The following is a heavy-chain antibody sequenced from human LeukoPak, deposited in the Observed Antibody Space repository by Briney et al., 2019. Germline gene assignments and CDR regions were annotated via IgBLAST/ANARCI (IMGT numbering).Heavy chain of an antibody. J-gene: IGHJ6*03. V-gene: IGHV4-39*01. D-gene: IGHD1-26*01. CDR1: GDSIINNDYS. Sequence: SETLSLTCIVSGDSIINNDYSWDWIRQPPGKGLEWIGSLQNSGNRNSHLSLRSRVTLSIDTSKNQFSLKVSSVTATDTAVYYCAMRRNWEDYMDVWGKGTTVTVSS. CDR3: AMRRNWEDYMDV. CDR2: LQNSGNR.